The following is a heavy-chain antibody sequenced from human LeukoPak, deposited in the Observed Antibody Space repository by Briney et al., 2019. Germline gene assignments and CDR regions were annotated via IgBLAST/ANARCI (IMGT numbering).Heavy chain of an antibody. V-gene: IGHV3-74*01. J-gene: IGHJ3*02. CDR1: GFTFSSYW. CDR3: ARGAKYYYDSSGYYPGAFDI. Sequence: GALRLSCAASGFTFSSYWMHWVRQAPGKGLVWVSRINSDGSSTSYADSVKGRFTISRDNAKNTLYLQMNSLRAEDTAVYYCARGAKYYYDSSGYYPGAFDIWGQGTMVTVSS. CDR2: INSDGSST. D-gene: IGHD3-22*01.